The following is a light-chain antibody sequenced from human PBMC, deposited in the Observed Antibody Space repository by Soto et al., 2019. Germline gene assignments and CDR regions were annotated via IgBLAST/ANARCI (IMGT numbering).Light chain of an antibody. J-gene: IGKJ5*01. CDR1: QTINSNY. Sequence: EIVLTQSPGTLSLSPGERATLSCRASQTINSNYLVWFQQKPGQAPRLLIYGASSRATGIPDRFTGSGSGTDFSLTISRLEPEDFAVYYCQQYGSSPITFGQGTRLE. CDR3: QQYGSSPIT. CDR2: GAS. V-gene: IGKV3-20*01.